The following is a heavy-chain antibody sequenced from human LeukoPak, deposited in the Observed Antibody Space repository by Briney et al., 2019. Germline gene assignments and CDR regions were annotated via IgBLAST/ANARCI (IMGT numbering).Heavy chain of an antibody. J-gene: IGHJ6*02. CDR1: GGSISSYY. CDR3: ASRSGRNYYGMDV. CDR2: AYYSGST. V-gene: IGHV4-59*01. Sequence: SETLSLTCTVSGGSISSYYWNWIRQPPGKALEWLGYAYYSGSTNYNPSLKTRLTISVVTSKAQFSLTLSSVTAADTAIYYCASRSGRNYYGMDVWGQGTTVIVSS. D-gene: IGHD3-10*01.